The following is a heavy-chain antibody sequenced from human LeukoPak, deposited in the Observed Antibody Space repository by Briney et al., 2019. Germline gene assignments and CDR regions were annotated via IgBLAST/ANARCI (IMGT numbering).Heavy chain of an antibody. CDR1: GGSISPYY. Sequence: SETLSLTCSVSGGSISPYYWSWIRQPPGKGLEWIGYIYYSGSTNYNPSLKSRVTISVDTSKNQFSLKLSSVTAADTAVYYCARSTVIRDFDYWGQGTLVTVSS. CDR3: ARSTVIRDFDY. D-gene: IGHD4-17*01. V-gene: IGHV4-59*08. CDR2: IYYSGST. J-gene: IGHJ4*02.